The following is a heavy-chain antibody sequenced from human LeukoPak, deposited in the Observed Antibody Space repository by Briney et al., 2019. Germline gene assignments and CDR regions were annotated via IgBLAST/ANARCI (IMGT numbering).Heavy chain of an antibody. D-gene: IGHD3-10*01. CDR1: GFTFDDYA. CDR3: AKVRGPYYYYYGMDV. V-gene: IGHV3-43*02. CDR2: ISGDGGST. Sequence: GGSLRLSCAASGFTFDDYAMHWVRHAPGKGLEWVSLISGDGGSTYYADSVKGRFTISRDNSKNSLYLQMNSLRTEDTALYYCAKVRGPYYYYYGMDVWGQGTTVTVSS. J-gene: IGHJ6*02.